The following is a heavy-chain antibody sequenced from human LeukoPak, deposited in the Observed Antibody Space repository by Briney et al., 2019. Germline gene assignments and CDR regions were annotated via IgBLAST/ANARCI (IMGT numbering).Heavy chain of an antibody. CDR1: DLMFSAAA. J-gene: IGHJ3*02. CDR3: VRDPANGGWAFDI. Sequence: GSLRLSCAASDLMFSAAAMHWVRQAPGKGLEWVTMIWYDGSNKYYAESVKGRFTVSRDNSKNTLDLQMNNVRAEDTAVYYCVRDPANGGWAFDIWGQGTLVTVSS. V-gene: IGHV3-33*01. CDR2: IWYDGSNK. D-gene: IGHD2-15*01.